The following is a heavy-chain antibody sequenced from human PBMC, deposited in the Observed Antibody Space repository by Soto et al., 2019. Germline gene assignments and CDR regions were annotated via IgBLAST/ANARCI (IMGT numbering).Heavy chain of an antibody. V-gene: IGHV3-72*01. J-gene: IGHJ4*02. D-gene: IGHD1-26*01. CDR2: SRNKANSYST. CDR1: GFTFSDHY. CDR3: ARFSGSYTRGLDY. Sequence: EVQLVESGGGLVQPGGSLRLSCAASGFTFSDHYMDWVRQAPGKGLEWVGRSRNKANSYSTEYAASVKGRFTISRDESKTSLYLQTNSLKTEDTAVYYCARFSGSYTRGLDYWGQGTLVTVSS.